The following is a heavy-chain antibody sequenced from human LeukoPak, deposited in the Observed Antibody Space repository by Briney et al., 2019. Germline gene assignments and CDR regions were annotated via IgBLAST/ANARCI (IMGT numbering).Heavy chain of an antibody. CDR3: ARLSDYGDSNWFDH. Sequence: GASLKISCKGSGYRFTSYWIGWVRQMPGKGLEWMGIIYPGDSDTRYSPSFQGQVTISADKSISTASLQWSSLKASDTAMYYCARLSDYGDSNWFDHWGQGTLVTVSS. V-gene: IGHV5-51*01. CDR2: IYPGDSDT. J-gene: IGHJ5*02. CDR1: GYRFTSYW. D-gene: IGHD4-17*01.